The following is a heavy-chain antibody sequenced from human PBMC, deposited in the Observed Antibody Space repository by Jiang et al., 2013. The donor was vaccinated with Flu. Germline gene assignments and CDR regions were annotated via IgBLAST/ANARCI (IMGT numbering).Heavy chain of an antibody. V-gene: IGHV3-23*01. CDR3: AKDEVSVTMIVVVITHPPDY. CDR2: ISGSGGST. D-gene: IGHD3-22*01. CDR1: GFTFSSYA. Sequence: LLESGGGLVQPGGSLRLSCAASGFTFSSYAMSWVRQAPGKGLEWVSAISGSGGSTYYADSVKGRFTISRDNSKNTLYLQMNSLRAEDTAVYYCAKDEVSVTMIVVVITHPPDYWGQGTLVTVSS. J-gene: IGHJ4*02.